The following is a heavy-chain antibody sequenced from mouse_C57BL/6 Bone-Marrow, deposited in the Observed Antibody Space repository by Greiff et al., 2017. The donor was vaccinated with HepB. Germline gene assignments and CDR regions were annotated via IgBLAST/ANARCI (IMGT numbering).Heavy chain of an antibody. J-gene: IGHJ1*03. Sequence: EVHLVESGGGLVQPGGSLKLSCAASGFTFSDYGMAWVRQAPRKGPEWVAFISNLAYSIYYADTVTGRFTISRENAKNTLYLEMSSLRSEDTAMYYCARRSITTVVAKPSYWYFDVWGTGTTVTVSS. V-gene: IGHV5-15*01. CDR2: ISNLAYSI. D-gene: IGHD1-1*01. CDR1: GFTFSDYG. CDR3: ARRSITTVVAKPSYWYFDV.